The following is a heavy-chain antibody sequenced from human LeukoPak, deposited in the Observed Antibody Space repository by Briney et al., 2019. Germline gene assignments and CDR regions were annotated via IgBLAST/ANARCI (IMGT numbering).Heavy chain of an antibody. D-gene: IGHD4-17*01. V-gene: IGHV4-30-2*01. J-gene: IGHJ2*01. CDR1: GGSISSGGYS. Sequence: SQTLSLTCAVSGGSISSGGYSWSWIRQPPGKGLEWIGYIYHSGSTYYNPSLKSRVTISVDRSKNQFSLKLSSVSAADTAVYYCARRTVTGPGTNTFDLWGRGTLVTVSS. CDR2: IYHSGST. CDR3: ARRTVTGPGTNTFDL.